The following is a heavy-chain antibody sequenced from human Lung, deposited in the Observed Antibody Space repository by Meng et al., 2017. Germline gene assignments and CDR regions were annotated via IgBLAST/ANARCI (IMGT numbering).Heavy chain of an antibody. D-gene: IGHD1-26*01. CDR3: TREMWLLGATTNWFDP. V-gene: IGHV1-46*01. J-gene: IGHJ5*02. CDR1: GYTFTSDY. CDR2: INASGGTT. Sequence: QPAAYVMRPGAPVQGSAKASGYTFTSDYMPWGRQDPGQGLEWMGIINASGGTTTYAQKFQGRVTMTRDTSTSTVYMELSSLRSDDTAVYYCTREMWLLGATTNWFDPWGQGTLVTVSS.